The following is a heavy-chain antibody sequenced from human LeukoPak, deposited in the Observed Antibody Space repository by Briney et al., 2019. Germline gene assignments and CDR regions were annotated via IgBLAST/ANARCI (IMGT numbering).Heavy chain of an antibody. V-gene: IGHV3-7*01. D-gene: IGHD4-17*01. J-gene: IGHJ3*02. CDR2: IKQDRSEK. Sequence: GGSLRLSCAASGFTFSSYWMSWVRQAPGKGLEWVANIKQDRSEKYIVDSVKGRFTISRDNAKNSLYLQMNNLRAEDTAVYYCAREKFILVTTSAFDIWGQGTMVTVSS. CDR3: AREKFILVTTSAFDI. CDR1: GFTFSSYW.